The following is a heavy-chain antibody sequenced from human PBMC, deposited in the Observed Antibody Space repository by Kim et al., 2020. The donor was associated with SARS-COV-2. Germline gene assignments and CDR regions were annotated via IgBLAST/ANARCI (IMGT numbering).Heavy chain of an antibody. CDR3: SKRVQWELRNAFDI. Sequence: GGSLRLSCAASGFTFSSYGMHWVRQAPGKGLEWVAVISYDGSNKYYADSVKGRFTISRDNSKNTLYLQMNSLRAEDTAVSSCSKRVQWELRNAFDIWGQGTMVTVSS. D-gene: IGHD1-26*01. J-gene: IGHJ3*02. CDR1: GFTFSSYG. CDR2: ISYDGSNK. V-gene: IGHV3-30*18.